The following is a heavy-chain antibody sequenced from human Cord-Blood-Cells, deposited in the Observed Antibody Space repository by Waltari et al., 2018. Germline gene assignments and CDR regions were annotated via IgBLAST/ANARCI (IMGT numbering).Heavy chain of an antibody. CDR2: INHRGTT. CDR3: ARTQGGSGNYSASFDY. J-gene: IGHJ4*02. D-gene: IGHD3-10*01. CDR1: GGSFSGYY. Sequence: QVQLQQWGAGLLKPSETLSLTCAVYGGSFSGYYWSWIRQPPGKGLEWIGEINHRGTTNYNPSLKSRVTISVDTSKNQFSLKLSSVTAADTAVYYCARTQGGSGNYSASFDYWGQGTLVTVSS. V-gene: IGHV4-34*01.